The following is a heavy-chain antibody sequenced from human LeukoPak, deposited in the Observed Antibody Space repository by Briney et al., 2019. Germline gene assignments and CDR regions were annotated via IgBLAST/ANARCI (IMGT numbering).Heavy chain of an antibody. J-gene: IGHJ4*02. CDR3: AKGRGSWPCYFDY. Sequence: SVKVSCKASGYTFTSYFIHWVRQAPGRGLEWMGGINPIFGTGNYAQKFQGRVTITADVSTRTAFMDLSSLRSEDTAVYYCAKGRGSWPCYFDYWGQGTLVTVSS. CDR1: GYTFTSYF. D-gene: IGHD6-13*01. V-gene: IGHV1-69*13. CDR2: INPIFGTG.